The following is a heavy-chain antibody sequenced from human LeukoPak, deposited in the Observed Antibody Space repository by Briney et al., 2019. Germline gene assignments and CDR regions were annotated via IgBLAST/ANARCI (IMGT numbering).Heavy chain of an antibody. V-gene: IGHV4-31*03. Sequence: SETLSLTCTVSGGSISSGGYYWSWIRQHPGKGLEWIGYIYYSGSTYYNPSLKSRVTISVDTSKNQFSLKLSSVTAADTAVYYCASSYDSSGYYLYTGCYFDYWGQGTLVTVSS. CDR2: IYYSGST. CDR1: GGSISSGGYY. D-gene: IGHD3-22*01. CDR3: ASSYDSSGYYLYTGCYFDY. J-gene: IGHJ4*02.